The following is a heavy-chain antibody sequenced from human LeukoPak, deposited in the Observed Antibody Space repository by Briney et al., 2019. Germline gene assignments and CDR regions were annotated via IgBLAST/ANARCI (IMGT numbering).Heavy chain of an antibody. CDR3: ARENGDYADAFDI. D-gene: IGHD4-17*01. CDR2: IGSTSGYI. J-gene: IGHJ3*02. CDR1: GFTFTKYR. Sequence: GGSLRLSCAASGFTFTKYRMTWVRQAPGKGLEWVSSIGSTSGYIFYADSVQGRFTISRDNAKSSLYLQMNSLRAEDTAVYYCARENGDYADAFDIWGQGTMVTGSS. V-gene: IGHV3-21*01.